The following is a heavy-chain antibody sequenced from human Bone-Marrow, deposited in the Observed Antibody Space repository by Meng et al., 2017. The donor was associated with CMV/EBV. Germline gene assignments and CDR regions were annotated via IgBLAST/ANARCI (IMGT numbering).Heavy chain of an antibody. CDR2: IYYSGST. CDR1: GGSISSSSYY. J-gene: IGHJ4*02. CDR3: ARIVVPAAVDY. D-gene: IGHD2-2*01. Sequence: QLQLQGSGPGLVKPSGTLSLTCTVSGGSISSSSYYWGWIRQPPGKGLEWIGSIYYSGSTYYNPSLKSRVTISVDTSKNQFSLKLSSVTAADTAVYYCARIVVPAAVDYWGQGTLVTVSS. V-gene: IGHV4-39*07.